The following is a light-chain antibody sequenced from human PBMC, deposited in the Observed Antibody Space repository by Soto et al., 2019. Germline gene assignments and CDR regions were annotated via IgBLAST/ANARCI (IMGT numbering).Light chain of an antibody. CDR2: AVS. J-gene: IGLJ2*01. V-gene: IGLV2-14*01. Sequence: QSVRTQPDSVSGSPGQSITISCTGTSSDIGGYNYVSWYQQHPGKAPTLMIYAVSNRPSGVSNRFSGSKSGNTASLTISWLQAEDEADYYCNSYTTSSTVVFGGGTKVTVL. CDR3: NSYTTSSTVV. CDR1: SSDIGGYNY.